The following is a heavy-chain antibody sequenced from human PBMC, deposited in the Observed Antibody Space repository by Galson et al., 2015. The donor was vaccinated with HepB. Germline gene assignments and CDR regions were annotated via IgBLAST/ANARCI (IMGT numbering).Heavy chain of an antibody. Sequence: SVKVSCKASGYTFPNYGISWVRQAPGQGLEWVGWISTYNGNTNYAQKLQGRVTMTTDTTTSTAYMELRSLRSDDTAVYFCARESYYDSSGYWGNDAFDVWGQGTKVTVSS. D-gene: IGHD3-22*01. V-gene: IGHV1-18*01. CDR3: ARESYYDSSGYWGNDAFDV. CDR1: GYTFPNYG. J-gene: IGHJ3*01. CDR2: ISTYNGNT.